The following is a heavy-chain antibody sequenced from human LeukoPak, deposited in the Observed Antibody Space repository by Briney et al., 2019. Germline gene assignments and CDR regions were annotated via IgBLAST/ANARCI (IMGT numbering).Heavy chain of an antibody. V-gene: IGHV3-30*04. Sequence: GTSLRLSCAASGFTFSSYAIHWVRQAPGKGLEWVAVISFDGTDAFYANSVKGRFSISRDSSKNTLYLQMNSLRAEDTAVYYCAKDRCSNGIGCFYYYMDVWGKGTTVTISS. D-gene: IGHD2-8*01. CDR1: GFTFSSYA. CDR3: AKDRCSNGIGCFYYYMDV. J-gene: IGHJ6*03. CDR2: ISFDGTDA.